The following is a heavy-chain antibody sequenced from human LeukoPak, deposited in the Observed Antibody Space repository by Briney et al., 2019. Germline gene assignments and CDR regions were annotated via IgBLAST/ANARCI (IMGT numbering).Heavy chain of an antibody. CDR3: VRGYDWAFDY. CDR2: ISGDISII. V-gene: IGHV3-48*02. Sequence: PGGSLRLSCAASRFIFSGYSMNWVRQAPGRGLEWISYISGDISIISYADSVKGRFTISRDNAKNSLYLQMNRLRDDDTAVYYCVRGYDWAFDYWGQGTLVTVSS. CDR1: RFIFSGYS. J-gene: IGHJ4*02. D-gene: IGHD1-1*01.